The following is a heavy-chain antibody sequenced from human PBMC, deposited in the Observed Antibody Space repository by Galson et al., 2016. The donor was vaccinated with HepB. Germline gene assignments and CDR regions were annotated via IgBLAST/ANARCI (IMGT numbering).Heavy chain of an antibody. J-gene: IGHJ4*02. CDR2: INPSGGGT. D-gene: IGHD4-17*01. CDR3: ARPFYGEYYYFDY. CDR1: RYTFTTYW. V-gene: IGHV1-46*01. Sequence: SVKVSCKASRYTFTTYWMHWVRQAPGQGLEWVGVINPSGGGTSYAQKFQGRVSMTSETSTSTVYMQLISLRSEDTAVYYCARPFYGEYYYFDYWGQGTLVIVSS.